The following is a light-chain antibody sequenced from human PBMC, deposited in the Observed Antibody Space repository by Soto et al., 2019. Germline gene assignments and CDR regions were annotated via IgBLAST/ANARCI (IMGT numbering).Light chain of an antibody. CDR2: DVS. CDR3: SSYTSSSTPYVV. V-gene: IGLV2-14*01. J-gene: IGLJ2*01. Sequence: QSALTQPASVSGSPGQSITMSCTGTSSDVGGYNYVSWYQQHPGKVPKLMIYDVSNRPSGVSNRFSGSKSGNTASLTISGLQAEDEADYYCSSYTSSSTPYVVFGGGTKLTVL. CDR1: SSDVGGYNY.